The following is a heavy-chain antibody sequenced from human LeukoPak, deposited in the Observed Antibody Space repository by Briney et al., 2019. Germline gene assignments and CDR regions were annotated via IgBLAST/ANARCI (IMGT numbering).Heavy chain of an antibody. CDR2: IYYSGST. D-gene: IGHD4-11*01. V-gene: IGHV4-59*01. Sequence: SETLSLTCTVSGGSISSYYWSWIRQPPGKGLEWIGYIYYSGSTNYNPSLKSRVTISVDTSKNQFSLKLSSVTAADTAVYYCARGDMTTNYYYDMDVWGQGTTVTVSS. CDR1: GGSISSYY. CDR3: ARGDMTTNYYYDMDV. J-gene: IGHJ6*02.